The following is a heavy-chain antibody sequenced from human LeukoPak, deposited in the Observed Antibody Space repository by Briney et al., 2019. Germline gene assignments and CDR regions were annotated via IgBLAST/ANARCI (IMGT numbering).Heavy chain of an antibody. Sequence: PGGSLRLSCAASGFTFSIYSMNWVGHAPGKGLEWVSSISSSSNYIYYADSVKGRFTISRDNAKNSLYLQMNSLRAEDTAVYYCARDSRLLDFWGQGTLVTVSS. CDR2: ISSSSNYI. J-gene: IGHJ4*02. CDR1: GFTFSIYS. D-gene: IGHD2/OR15-2a*01. CDR3: ARDSRLLDF. V-gene: IGHV3-21*01.